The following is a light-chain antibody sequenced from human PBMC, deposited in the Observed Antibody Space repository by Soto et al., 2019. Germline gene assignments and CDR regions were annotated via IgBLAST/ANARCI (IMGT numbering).Light chain of an antibody. V-gene: IGLV4-69*01. CDR1: SGHSSYA. Sequence: QSVLTQSPSASASLGASVKLTCTLSSGHSSYAIAWHQQQPEKGPRYLMKLNSDGSHSKGDGTPDSFSGSSSGAERYLTISCLQSEDEAEYYCQTWGSGIQIFGGGTKLTVL. CDR3: QTWGSGIQI. J-gene: IGLJ2*01. CDR2: LNSDGSH.